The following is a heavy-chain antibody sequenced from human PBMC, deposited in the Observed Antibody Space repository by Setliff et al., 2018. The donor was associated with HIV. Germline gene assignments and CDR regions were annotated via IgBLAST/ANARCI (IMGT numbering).Heavy chain of an antibody. CDR2: ISAYNGNT. V-gene: IGHV1-18*01. CDR3: ASSRGSSWYLFNYGMDV. CDR1: GYTFGSHG. D-gene: IGHD6-13*01. J-gene: IGHJ6*02. Sequence: ASVKVSCKTSGYTFGSHGTSWVRQAPGQGLEWMGWISAYNGNTNYAQKFQGRVTMTRDTSTSTVYMELSSLRSEDTAVYYCASSRGSSWYLFNYGMDVWGQGTTVTVSS.